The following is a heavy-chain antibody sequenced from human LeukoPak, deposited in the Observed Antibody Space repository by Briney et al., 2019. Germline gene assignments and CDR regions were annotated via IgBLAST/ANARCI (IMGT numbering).Heavy chain of an antibody. CDR1: GDSISTSIYF. V-gene: IGHV4-39*01. CDR3: ARRGGTSGYYYFDY. Sequence: SETLSLTCTLSGDSISTSIYFWGWIRQPPGRGLEWIGSIYSSGSTYYNPSLQRRITISLDTSKNQFSLQLSSVAAADTAVYFCARRGGTSGYYYFDYWGQGTLVTVSS. CDR2: IYSSGST. D-gene: IGHD3-22*01. J-gene: IGHJ4*02.